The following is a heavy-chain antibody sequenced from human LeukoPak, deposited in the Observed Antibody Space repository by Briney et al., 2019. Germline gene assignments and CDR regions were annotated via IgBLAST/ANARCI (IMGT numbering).Heavy chain of an antibody. J-gene: IGHJ4*02. D-gene: IGHD4-17*01. CDR3: AKSWSGDQDLFDY. CDR2: MSYGGSNK. V-gene: IGHV3-30*18. CDR1: GFTFCSYG. Sequence: GRSLRLSCAASGFTFCSYGMHWVRQAPGKGLEWVAVMSYGGSNKYYADSVKGRFTISRDNTKNTLYPKMNSMRAEEKAVYYCAKSWSGDQDLFDYWGQGSLVTVSS.